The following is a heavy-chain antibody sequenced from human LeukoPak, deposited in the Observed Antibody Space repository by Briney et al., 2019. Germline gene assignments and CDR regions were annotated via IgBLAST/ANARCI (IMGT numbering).Heavy chain of an antibody. CDR1: EFTFSSYW. Sequence: QSGGPLNLPCQPSEFTFSSYWMSWFRQAPGKGLEWVANINQGGSDKHYVDSRFTISRDNANNSLYLQMNSLRAEDTAVYYCVRESRSGSYSGYWGQGTLVTVSS. D-gene: IGHD1-26*01. J-gene: IGHJ4*02. CDR3: VRESRSGSYSGY. V-gene: IGHV3-7*01. CDR2: INQGGSDK.